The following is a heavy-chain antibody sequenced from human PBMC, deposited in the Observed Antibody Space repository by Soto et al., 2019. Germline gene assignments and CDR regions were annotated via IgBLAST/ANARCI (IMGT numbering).Heavy chain of an antibody. Sequence: GASVKVSCKASGYTFTNSGINWVRQAPGQGLEWMGWISTDNGNTNYAQHLQGRVSMTTDTSTSTAYMDLRSLRSDDTAVYYCAGDQGITTFGVYSMYYYGMDVWGQGTTVTVSS. CDR3: AGDQGITTFGVYSMYYYGMDV. J-gene: IGHJ6*02. CDR1: GYTFTNSG. CDR2: ISTDNGNT. D-gene: IGHD3-3*01. V-gene: IGHV1-18*01.